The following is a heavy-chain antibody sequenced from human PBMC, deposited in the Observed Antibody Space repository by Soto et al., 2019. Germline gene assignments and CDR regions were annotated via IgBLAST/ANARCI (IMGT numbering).Heavy chain of an antibody. CDR3: ARGYSSGWYDDEYFQH. Sequence: GGSLRLSCAASGFTFSSYAMSWVRQAPGKGLEWVSAISGSGGSTYYADSVKGRFTISRDNSKNTLYLQMNSLRAEDTAVYYCARGYSSGWYDDEYFQHWGQGTLVTVSS. CDR1: GFTFSSYA. V-gene: IGHV3-23*01. D-gene: IGHD6-19*01. J-gene: IGHJ1*01. CDR2: ISGSGGST.